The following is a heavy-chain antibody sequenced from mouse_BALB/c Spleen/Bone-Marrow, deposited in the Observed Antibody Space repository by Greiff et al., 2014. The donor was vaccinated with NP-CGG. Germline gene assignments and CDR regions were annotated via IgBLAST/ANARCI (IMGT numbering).Heavy chain of an antibody. V-gene: IGHV1S56*01. J-gene: IGHJ4*01. CDR3: ARGRHAMDY. Sequence: VQLQQSGPELVKPGASVRISCKASGYTFTSYYIHWVKQRPGQGLEWIGWIYPGNVNTKYNEKFKGKATLTADKSSSTAYMQLSSLTSEDSAVYFCARGRHAMDYWGQGTSVTVSS. CDR2: IYPGNVNT. CDR1: GYTFTSYY.